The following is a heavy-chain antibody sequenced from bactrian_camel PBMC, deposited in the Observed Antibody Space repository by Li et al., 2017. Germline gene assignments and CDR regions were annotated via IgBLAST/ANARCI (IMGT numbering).Heavy chain of an antibody. CDR3: ATVRGQAGDAANCFKGWAAFNY. J-gene: IGHJ4*01. CDR2: ADLGGGRE. CDR1: EFSKNTKC. D-gene: IGHD5*01. V-gene: IGHV3S40*01. Sequence: VQLVESGGGSAQAGGSLRLSCVVAEFSKNTKCMGWFRQAPGKDLKDREGVAAADLGGGRENYADSVKGRFAVSQDSAGNTVTVYLQMNSLKPEDTAMYYCATVRGQAGDAANCFKGWAAFNYFGQGTQVTVS.